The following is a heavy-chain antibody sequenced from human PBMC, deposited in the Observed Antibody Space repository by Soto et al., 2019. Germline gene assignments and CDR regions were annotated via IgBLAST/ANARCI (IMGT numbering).Heavy chain of an antibody. CDR2: MYNSEDT. CDR1: AASISSYY. V-gene: IGHV4-59*08. D-gene: IGHD2-15*01. CDR3: VRHATDRHGNGEDWYFDL. J-gene: IGHJ2*01. Sequence: QVQLQESGPGLVRPSETLSLTCTVSAASISSYYWTWIRQPPGKGLEWIGHMYNSEDTNYNPSLNSRVTLSVDTSQNQFSLKLRSVTAADTAIYYCVRHATDRHGNGEDWYFDLWGRGTLVTVSS.